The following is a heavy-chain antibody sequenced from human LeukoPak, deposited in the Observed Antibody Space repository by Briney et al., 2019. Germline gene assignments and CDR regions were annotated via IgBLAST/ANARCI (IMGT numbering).Heavy chain of an antibody. CDR3: SRDPGDSTYDY. D-gene: IGHD2-21*02. V-gene: IGHV4-39*07. J-gene: IGHJ4*02. CDR1: GRSISSSSYY. CDR2: IYYSGST. Sequence: SETLSLTCTVSGRSISSSSYYWGWIRQPPGKGLEWIGSIYYSGSTYYNPSLKSRVTISVDTSKNQFSLKLSSVTAADTAVYYCSRDPGDSTYDYWGQGTLVTVSS.